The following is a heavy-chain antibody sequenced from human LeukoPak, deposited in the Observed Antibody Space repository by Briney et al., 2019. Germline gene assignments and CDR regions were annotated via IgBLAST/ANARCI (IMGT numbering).Heavy chain of an antibody. V-gene: IGHV4-59*01. CDR2: IYYSGST. D-gene: IGHD4-17*01. Sequence: PSETLSLTCTVSGGSISSYYWSWIRQPPGKGLEWIGYIYYSGSTNYNPSLKSRVTISVDTSKNQFPLKLSSVTAADTAVYYCARDRNDYGDYYFDYWGQGTLVTVSS. J-gene: IGHJ4*02. CDR1: GGSISSYY. CDR3: ARDRNDYGDYYFDY.